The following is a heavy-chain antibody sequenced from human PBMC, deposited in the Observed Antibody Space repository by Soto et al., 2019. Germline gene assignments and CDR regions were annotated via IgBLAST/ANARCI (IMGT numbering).Heavy chain of an antibody. CDR2: IYFSGST. CDR3: ARQEAVPGTPFDS. Sequence: QVHLQESGPGLVKPSETLSLTCTVSGGSINGYYWNWIRQTPGKGLEWLGYIYFSGSTHYNPSLTTRLTISLATSKKQFSLKLSSVTAADTAVYYCARQEAVPGTPFDSWGQGTLVCVSS. D-gene: IGHD6-19*01. J-gene: IGHJ4*02. V-gene: IGHV4-59*01. CDR1: GGSINGYY.